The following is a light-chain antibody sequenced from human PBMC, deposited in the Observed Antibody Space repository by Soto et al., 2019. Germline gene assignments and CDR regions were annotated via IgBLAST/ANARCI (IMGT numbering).Light chain of an antibody. CDR2: EVT. CDR3: SSFTTTNTWV. CDR1: SSDLGSYDF. Sequence: QSALTQPTSVSGSPGQSITISCTGTSSDLGSYDFVSWFQQHPGKAPKLMIYEVTNRPSGVSYRFSGSKSGNTASLTISGLPAEDEADYYCSSFTTTNTWVFGGGTKLTVL. V-gene: IGLV2-14*01. J-gene: IGLJ3*02.